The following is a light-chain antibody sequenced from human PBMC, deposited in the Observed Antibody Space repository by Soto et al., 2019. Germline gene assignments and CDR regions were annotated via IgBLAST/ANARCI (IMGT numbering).Light chain of an antibody. V-gene: IGKV1-5*03. J-gene: IGKJ4*01. CDR2: KAS. CDR3: QQYNSPLT. Sequence: IQMTQSPSTLSGSVGDRVTITCRASQTISSWLAWYQQKPGKAPKLLIYKASTLKSGVPSRFSGSGSGTEFTLTISSLQPDDFATYYCQQYNSPLTFGGGTKVDIK. CDR1: QTISSW.